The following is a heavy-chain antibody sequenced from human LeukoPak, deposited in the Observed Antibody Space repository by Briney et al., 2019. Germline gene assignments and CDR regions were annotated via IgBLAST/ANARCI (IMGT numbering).Heavy chain of an antibody. CDR2: IYYSGST. V-gene: IGHV4-59*08. Sequence: SETLSLTCTVSGGSISSYYWSWIRQPPGKGLEWIGYIYYSGSTNYNPSLKSRVTISVDTSKNKFSLKLSSVTAADTAVYYCAAGGVAMVIRGAFDIWGQGTMVTVSS. CDR3: AAGGVAMVIRGAFDI. D-gene: IGHD5-18*01. CDR1: GGSISSYY. J-gene: IGHJ3*02.